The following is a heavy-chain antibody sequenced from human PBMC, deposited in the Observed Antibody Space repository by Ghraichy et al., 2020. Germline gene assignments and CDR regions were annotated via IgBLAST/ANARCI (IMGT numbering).Heavy chain of an antibody. D-gene: IGHD6-19*01. J-gene: IGHJ3*02. CDR2: IYTSGST. CDR3: ARANSRIAVAGTGAFDI. Sequence: SETLSLTCTVSGGSISSYYWSWIRQPAGKGLEWIGRIYTSGSTNYNPSLKSRVTMSVDTSKNQFSLKLSSVTAADTAVYYCARANSRIAVAGTGAFDIWGQGTMVTVSS. CDR1: GGSISSYY. V-gene: IGHV4-4*07.